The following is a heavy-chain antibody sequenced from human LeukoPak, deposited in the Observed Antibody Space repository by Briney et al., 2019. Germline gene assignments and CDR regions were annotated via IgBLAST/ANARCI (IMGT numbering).Heavy chain of an antibody. J-gene: IGHJ4*02. CDR1: GFTFSSYA. V-gene: IGHV3-7*01. Sequence: PGGSLRLSCAGSGFTFSSYAMSWVRQAPGKGLEWVANIKQDGSEKYYVDSVKGRFTISRDNAKNSLYLQMNSLRAEDTAVYYCARDLDSSGWSVDYWGQGTLVTVSS. CDR2: IKQDGSEK. CDR3: ARDLDSSGWSVDY. D-gene: IGHD6-19*01.